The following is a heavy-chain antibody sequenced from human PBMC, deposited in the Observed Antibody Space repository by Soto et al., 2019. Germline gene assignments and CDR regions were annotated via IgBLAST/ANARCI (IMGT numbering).Heavy chain of an antibody. CDR1: GGSIISYD. J-gene: IGHJ5*02. D-gene: IGHD3-22*01. Sequence: SETLSLTCTVSGGSIISYDWSWIRQAPGKKLEWIGYMYSSGATNYNPSLKSRVTMSRDTSKNQFSLKLSSVTTADTAVYYCARDHSSGWVNWFDPWGQGTLVTVSS. CDR2: MYSSGAT. V-gene: IGHV4-59*01. CDR3: ARDHSSGWVNWFDP.